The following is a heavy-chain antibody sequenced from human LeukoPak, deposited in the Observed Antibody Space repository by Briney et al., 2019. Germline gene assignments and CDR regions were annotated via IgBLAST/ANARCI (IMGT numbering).Heavy chain of an antibody. CDR3: ARDGAVTNGRYFDY. V-gene: IGHV3-53*01. J-gene: IGHJ4*02. CDR1: GFTVSNKY. D-gene: IGHD4-17*01. CDR2: IYNDGRT. Sequence: GGSLRLSCAASGFTVSNKYMTWVRQAPGKGLEWVSLIYNDGRTYYADSVKGRCTISRDNSKNTLYLQMNSLRVEDTAVYYCARDGAVTNGRYFDYWGQGTLVTVSS.